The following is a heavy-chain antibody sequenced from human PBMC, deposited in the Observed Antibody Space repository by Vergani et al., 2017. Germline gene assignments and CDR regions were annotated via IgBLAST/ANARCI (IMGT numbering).Heavy chain of an antibody. CDR3: ARRVVTTPGGGWFDP. J-gene: IGHJ5*02. CDR2: INPNSGGT. Sequence: QVQLVQSGAEVKKPGASVKVSCKASGYTFTSYYMHWVRQAPGQGLEWMGIINPNSGGTNYAQKFQGRVTMTRDTSISTAYMELSRLRSDDTAVYYCARRVVTTPGGGWFDPWGQGTLVTVSS. D-gene: IGHD2-21*02. CDR1: GYTFTSYY. V-gene: IGHV1-2*02.